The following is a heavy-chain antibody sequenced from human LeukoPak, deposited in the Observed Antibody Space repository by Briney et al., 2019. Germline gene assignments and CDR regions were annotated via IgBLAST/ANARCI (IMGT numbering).Heavy chain of an antibody. CDR1: GGSISSSSYY. D-gene: IGHD3-16*02. V-gene: IGHV4-39*01. J-gene: IGHJ4*02. CDR2: ICYSGST. CDR3: ARIITFGGVIVA. Sequence: SETLSLTCTVSGGSISSSSYYWGWIRRPPGKGLEWIGSICYSGSTYYNPSLKSRVTISVDTSKNQFSLKLSPVTAADTAVYYCARIITFGGVIVAWGQGTLVTVSS.